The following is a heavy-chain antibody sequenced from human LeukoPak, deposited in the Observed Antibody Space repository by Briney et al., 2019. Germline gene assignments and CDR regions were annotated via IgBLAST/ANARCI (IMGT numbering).Heavy chain of an antibody. V-gene: IGHV3-21*01. J-gene: IGHJ1*01. D-gene: IGHD3-22*01. CDR3: ATYSSLNRREFQY. CDR2: ISSSSSYI. CDR1: GFTFSSYS. Sequence: MTGGSLRLSCAASGFTFSSYSMNWVRQAPGKGLEWVSSISSSSSYIYYADSVKGRFTISRDNAKNSLYLQMNSLRAEDTAVYYCATYSSLNRREFQYWGQGTLLTVSS.